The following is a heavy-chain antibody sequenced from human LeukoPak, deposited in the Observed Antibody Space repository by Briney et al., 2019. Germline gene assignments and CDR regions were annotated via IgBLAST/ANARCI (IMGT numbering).Heavy chain of an antibody. CDR1: GGSISGYY. CDR2: IYYSGAT. V-gene: IGHV4-59*08. J-gene: IGHJ4*02. Sequence: SETLSLTCTVSGGSISGYYWNWIRQSPGRGLHWVAYIYYSGATNYNPSLQSRVTLSLDSSNNRSSLKLNSVTAADTAVYYCVRFSSSTWAFDLWGQGTLVTVSS. CDR3: VRFSSSTWAFDL. D-gene: IGHD6-13*01.